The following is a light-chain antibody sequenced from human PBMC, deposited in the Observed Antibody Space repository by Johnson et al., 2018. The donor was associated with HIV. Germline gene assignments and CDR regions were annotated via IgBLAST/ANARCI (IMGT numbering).Light chain of an antibody. Sequence: QSVLTQPPSVSAAPGQKVTISCSGSSSNIGNNYVSWYQQFPGTAPKLLIYDNTKRPSGIPDRFSGSKSDASATLAITGLQTGDEADYYCGTWDSSLSAHYVFGTGTKVTVL. CDR1: SSNIGNNY. CDR3: GTWDSSLSAHYV. J-gene: IGLJ1*01. CDR2: DNT. V-gene: IGLV1-51*01.